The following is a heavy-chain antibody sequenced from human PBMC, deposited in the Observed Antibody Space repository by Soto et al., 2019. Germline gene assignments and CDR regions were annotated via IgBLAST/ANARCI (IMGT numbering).Heavy chain of an antibody. V-gene: IGHV1-18*01. CDR2: ISAYNGNT. CDR3: ARESVAAAGFPPTLRPRSPFYY. Sequence: GASVKVSCKASGYTFTSYVISWVRQAPGQGLEWMGWISAYNGNTNYAQKLQGRVTMTTDTSTSTAYMELRSLRSDDTAVYYCARESVAAAGFPPTLRPRSPFYYWGQGTLVTVSS. D-gene: IGHD6-13*01. CDR1: GYTFTSYV. J-gene: IGHJ4*02.